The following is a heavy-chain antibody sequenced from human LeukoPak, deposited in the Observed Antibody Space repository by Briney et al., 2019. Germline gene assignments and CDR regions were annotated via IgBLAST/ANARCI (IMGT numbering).Heavy chain of an antibody. V-gene: IGHV3-30-3*01. CDR2: ISYDGSNK. D-gene: IGHD2-15*01. CDR1: GFTFSSYV. J-gene: IGHJ4*02. CDR3: ARANWAGIEAPATDY. Sequence: GGSLRLSCAASGFTFSSYVMHWVRQAPGKGLEWVAVISYDGSNKYYADSVKGRFTISRDNSKNTLFLQMNRLRAEDTAVYFCARANWAGIEAPATDYWGQGTLVTVSS.